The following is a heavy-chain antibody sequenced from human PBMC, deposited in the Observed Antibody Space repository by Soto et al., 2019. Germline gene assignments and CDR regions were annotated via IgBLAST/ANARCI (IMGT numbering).Heavy chain of an antibody. CDR3: ARRTTFYYYFDY. CDR1: GGSFSGYY. CDR2: INHSGST. Sequence: SETLSLTCAVYGGSFSGYYWSWTRQPPGKGLEWIGEINHSGSTNYNPSLKSRVTISVDTSKNQFSLKLSSVTAADTAVYYCARRTTFYYYFDYWGQGTLVTVSS. J-gene: IGHJ4*02. V-gene: IGHV4-34*01. D-gene: IGHD3-16*01.